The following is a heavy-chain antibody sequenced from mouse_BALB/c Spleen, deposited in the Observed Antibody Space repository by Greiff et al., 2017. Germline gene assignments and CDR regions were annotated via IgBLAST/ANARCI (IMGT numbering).Heavy chain of an antibody. J-gene: IGHJ3*01. D-gene: IGHD2-4*01. Sequence: EVQLVESGGGLVKPGGSLKLSCAASGFTFSSYATSWVRQTPEKRLEWVASISSGGSTYYPDSVKGRFTISRDNARNILYLQMSSLRSEDTAMYYCARTGGYDYDLAWFAYWGQGTLVTVSA. CDR2: ISSGGST. V-gene: IGHV5-6-5*01. CDR1: GFTFSSYA. CDR3: ARTGGYDYDLAWFAY.